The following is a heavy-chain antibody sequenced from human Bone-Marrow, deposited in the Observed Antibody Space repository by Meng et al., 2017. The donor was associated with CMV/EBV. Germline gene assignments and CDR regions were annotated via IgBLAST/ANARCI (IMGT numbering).Heavy chain of an antibody. Sequence: ASVKVSCKASGYTFSDYFLHWVRQAPGQGLEWMGWINPKSGVTNYAQRFQDRVTMTTDTSIRTVYMDLSRLTSDDTAIFYCARDLGVGAAGYWGQVTLATFSS. V-gene: IGHV1-2*02. J-gene: IGHJ4*01. CDR1: GYTFSDYF. D-gene: IGHD3-3*01. CDR3: ARDLGVGAAGY. CDR2: INPKSGVT.